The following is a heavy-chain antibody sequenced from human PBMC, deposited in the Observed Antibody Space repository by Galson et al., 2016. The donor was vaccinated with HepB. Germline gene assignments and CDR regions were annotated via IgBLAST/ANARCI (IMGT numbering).Heavy chain of an antibody. V-gene: IGHV5-51*01. Sequence: QSGAEVKKPGESLSISCQTSGYTFTEYWIGWVRQMPGKGLEWIGIVYPDDSDTNYSPSFRGQVTISADKSINTAYLQWNSLKASETAIYYCARQGDVVVGGMDYWGQGTLVTVSS. CDR1: GYTFTEYW. CDR3: ARQGDVVVGGMDY. CDR2: VYPDDSDT. J-gene: IGHJ4*02. D-gene: IGHD2-15*01.